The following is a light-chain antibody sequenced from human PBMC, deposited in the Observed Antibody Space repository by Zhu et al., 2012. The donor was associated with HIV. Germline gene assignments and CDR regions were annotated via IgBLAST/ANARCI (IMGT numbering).Light chain of an antibody. Sequence: DIQTTQSPSSLSASVGDRVTITCRASQAISNSLAWYQQKPGKAPKLLLYAASRLETGVPSRFSGSGSGADYTLTINSLQPEDFATYYCQQYFSTPPWTFGQGTKVEVK. J-gene: IGKJ1*01. CDR1: QAISNS. CDR2: AAS. CDR3: QQYFSTPPWT. V-gene: IGKV1-NL1*01.